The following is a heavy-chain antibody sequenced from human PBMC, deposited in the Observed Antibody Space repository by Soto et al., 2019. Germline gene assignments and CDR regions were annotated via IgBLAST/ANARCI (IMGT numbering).Heavy chain of an antibody. D-gene: IGHD1-7*01. Sequence: QVQLQESGPGLVKPSQTLSLTCTVSGGSISSGDYYWSWIRQPPGKGLEWIGYIYYSGSTYYNPSLKSRVTISVDTSKNQFSLKLSSVTAADTAVYYCARDGLWNSGYYYGMDVWGQGNTVTVSS. CDR3: ARDGLWNSGYYYGMDV. J-gene: IGHJ6*02. CDR2: IYYSGST. CDR1: GGSISSGDYY. V-gene: IGHV4-30-4*01.